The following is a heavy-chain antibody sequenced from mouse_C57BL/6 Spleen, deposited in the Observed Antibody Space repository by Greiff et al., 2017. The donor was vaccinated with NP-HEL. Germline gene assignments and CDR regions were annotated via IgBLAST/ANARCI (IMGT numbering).Heavy chain of an antibody. CDR2: IHPNSGST. Sequence: QVQLQQPGAELVKPGASVKLSCKASGYTFTSYWMHWVKQRPGQGLEWIGMIHPNSGSTHYNEKFKSKATLTVDKSSSTAYMQLSSLTSEDSAVYYGACDGSSYDWFAYGGQGTLVTVSA. D-gene: IGHD1-1*01. J-gene: IGHJ3*01. V-gene: IGHV1-64*01. CDR3: ACDGSSYDWFAY. CDR1: GYTFTSYW.